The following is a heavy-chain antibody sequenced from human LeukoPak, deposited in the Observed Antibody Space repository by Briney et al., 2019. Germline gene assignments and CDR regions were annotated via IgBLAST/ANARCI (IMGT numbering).Heavy chain of an antibody. Sequence: GGSLRLSCAASGFIFSGYWMNWVRQAPGKGLAWVAGIDSDGSTTKYADSVKGRFTISRDNAKNTLYLQMNSLRAEDTAVYYCARAQQWELLWYYFDYWGQGTLVTVSS. V-gene: IGHV3-74*03. CDR3: ARAQQWELLWYYFDY. CDR1: GFIFSGYW. J-gene: IGHJ4*02. CDR2: IDSDGSTT. D-gene: IGHD1-26*01.